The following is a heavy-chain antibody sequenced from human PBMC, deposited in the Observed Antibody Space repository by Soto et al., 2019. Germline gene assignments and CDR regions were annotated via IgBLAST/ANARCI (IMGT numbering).Heavy chain of an antibody. J-gene: IGHJ6*02. CDR2: INHSGST. CDR3: ARGPLNSGIAARRRAGNPYGMDV. Sequence: SETLSLTCAVYGGSFSGYYWSWIRQPPGKGLEWIGEINHSGSTNYNPSPKSRVTISVDTSKNQFSLKLSSVTAADTAVYYCARGPLNSGIAARRRAGNPYGMDVWGQGTTVTVSS. D-gene: IGHD6-6*01. V-gene: IGHV4-34*01. CDR1: GGSFSGYY.